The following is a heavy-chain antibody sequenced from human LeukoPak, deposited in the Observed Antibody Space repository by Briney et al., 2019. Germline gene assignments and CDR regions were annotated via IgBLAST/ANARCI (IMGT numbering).Heavy chain of an antibody. CDR1: GYTFSDYY. CDR3: ASSGRYSSSWYRGRYYYYMDV. CDR2: INHSGST. Sequence: LRLSCAASGYTFSDYYMSWIRQPPGKGLEWIGEINHSGSTNYNPSLKSRVTISVDTSKNQFSLKLSSVTAADTAVYYCASSGRYSSSWYRGRYYYYMDVWGKGTTVTVSS. V-gene: IGHV4-34*01. J-gene: IGHJ6*03. D-gene: IGHD6-13*01.